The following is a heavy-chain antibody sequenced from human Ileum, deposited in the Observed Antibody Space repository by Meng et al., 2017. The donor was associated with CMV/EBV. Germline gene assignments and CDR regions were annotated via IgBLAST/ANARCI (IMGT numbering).Heavy chain of an antibody. J-gene: IGHJ4*02. CDR1: RFTLSNHG. V-gene: IGHV3-30*02. CDR2: LRSDGSDK. CDR3: TRGSNTDDYRFQY. Sequence: QVQLVVSGGGVVQPGGSLRLSCATSRFTLSNHGMHWVRHTPGNGLEWVAFLRSDGSDKRYADSVQGRFTISRDTSKNTLYLQMNSLRTEDTAMYYCTRGSNTDDYRFQYWGQGTLVTVSS. D-gene: IGHD4-11*01.